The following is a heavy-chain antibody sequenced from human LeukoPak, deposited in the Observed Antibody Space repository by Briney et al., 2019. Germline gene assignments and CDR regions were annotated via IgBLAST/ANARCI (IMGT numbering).Heavy chain of an antibody. Sequence: PGGSLRLSCAASGFTFSSYAMSWVRQAPAKGLEWLSGIGVSGGTTYYADSVKGRFTISRDNAKNSLYLQMNSLRAEDTAVYYCARDGAWELPGAYFDYWGQGTLVTVSS. CDR1: GFTFSSYA. CDR3: ARDGAWELPGAYFDY. CDR2: IGVSGGTT. D-gene: IGHD1-26*01. V-gene: IGHV3-23*01. J-gene: IGHJ4*02.